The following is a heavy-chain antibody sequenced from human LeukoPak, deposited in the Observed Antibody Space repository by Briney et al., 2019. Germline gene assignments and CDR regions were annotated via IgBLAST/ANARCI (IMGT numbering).Heavy chain of an antibody. CDR1: GYSFTSSR. Sequence: GESLKISCTCSGYSFTSSRIGWVRQMPGQGLEWMGILYPGVSDIRYSTSFRARVTISVDKTITTAYLQWRSLKASDSATYYCEKLMGVTAMDVWGQGTTVIVSS. CDR2: LYPGVSDI. CDR3: EKLMGVTAMDV. D-gene: IGHD2-21*02. J-gene: IGHJ6*02. V-gene: IGHV5-51*01.